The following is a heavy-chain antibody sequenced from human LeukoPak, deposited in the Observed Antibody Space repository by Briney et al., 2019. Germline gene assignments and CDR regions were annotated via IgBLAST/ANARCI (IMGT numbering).Heavy chain of an antibody. D-gene: IGHD3-10*01. CDR2: IIPSFGTA. Sequence: SVKVSCKASGGTFSSYAISWVRQAPGQGLEWMGGIIPSFGTANYAQKFQGRVTITADESTSTAYMELSSLRSEDTAVYYCARDYYGSGGYYEPFDYWGQGTLVTVSS. J-gene: IGHJ4*02. CDR3: ARDYYGSGGYYEPFDY. CDR1: GGTFSSYA. V-gene: IGHV1-69*13.